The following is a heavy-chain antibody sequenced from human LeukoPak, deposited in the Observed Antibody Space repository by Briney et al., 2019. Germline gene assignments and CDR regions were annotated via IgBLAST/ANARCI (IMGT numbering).Heavy chain of an antibody. CDR3: AKPLGYSSGWYLDY. Sequence: GGSLRLSCAASGFTFNTYAMSWVRQAPGKGLEWVSAISGSGGSTYYADSVKGRFTISRDNSKNTLYLQMNSLRAEDTAVYYCAKPLGYSSGWYLDYWGQGTLVTVSS. D-gene: IGHD6-19*01. V-gene: IGHV3-23*01. CDR1: GFTFNTYA. CDR2: ISGSGGST. J-gene: IGHJ4*02.